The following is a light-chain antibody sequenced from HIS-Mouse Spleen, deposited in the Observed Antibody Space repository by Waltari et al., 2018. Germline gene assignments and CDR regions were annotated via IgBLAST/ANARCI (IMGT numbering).Light chain of an antibody. CDR3: CSYAGSSTWV. J-gene: IGLJ3*02. CDR1: SSDVGSYNL. CDR2: EGS. Sequence: QSALTQPASVSGSPGQSITISCTGTSSDVGSYNLVSWYQQHPGKAPKLMIYEGSKRPSWVSNRFSGSKSGNTASLTSSGLQAEDEADYYCCSYAGSSTWVFGGGTKLTVL. V-gene: IGLV2-23*01.